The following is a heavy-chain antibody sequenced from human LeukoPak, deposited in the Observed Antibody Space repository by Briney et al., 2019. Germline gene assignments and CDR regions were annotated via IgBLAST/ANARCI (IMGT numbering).Heavy chain of an antibody. J-gene: IGHJ6*02. V-gene: IGHV1-18*01. CDR3: ARVWFGEPYYGMDV. D-gene: IGHD3-10*01. Sequence: ASVKVSCKASGYTFTSYGISWVRQAPGQGLEWMGWISAYNGNTNYAQKLQGRVTMTTDTSTSTAYMELRSLRSDDTAVYYCARVWFGEPYYGMDVWGQGTTVTVSS. CDR1: GYTFTSYG. CDR2: ISAYNGNT.